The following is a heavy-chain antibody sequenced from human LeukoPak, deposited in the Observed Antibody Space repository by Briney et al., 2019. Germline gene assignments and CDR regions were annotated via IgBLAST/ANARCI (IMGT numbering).Heavy chain of an antibody. V-gene: IGHV1-2*02. CDR2: INPRSGET. CDR3: ARDRELRWSQGGLDY. Sequence: ASVKVSCKASGYSLIVYYMHWIRQAPGQGLEWMGWINPRSGETKYAQKFQGRVSMTRDTSISTTYMELSGLKFDDTAVYFCARDRELRWSQGGLDYWGQGTLLTVSS. CDR1: GYSLIVYY. D-gene: IGHD1-26*01. J-gene: IGHJ4*02.